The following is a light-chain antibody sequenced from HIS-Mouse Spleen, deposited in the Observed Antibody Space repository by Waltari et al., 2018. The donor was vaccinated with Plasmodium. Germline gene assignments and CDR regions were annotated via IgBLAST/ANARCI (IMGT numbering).Light chain of an antibody. J-gene: IGLJ1*01. CDR1: ALPKQY. V-gene: IGLV3-25*03. Sequence: SYELTQPPSVSVSPGQTARITCSGDALPKQYAYWYQQKPGQAPVLVIYKDSERPSGIPDRVSGSSSGTTVTLTISGVQAEDEADYYCQSADSSGTYVFGTGTKVTVL. CDR3: QSADSSGTYV. CDR2: KDS.